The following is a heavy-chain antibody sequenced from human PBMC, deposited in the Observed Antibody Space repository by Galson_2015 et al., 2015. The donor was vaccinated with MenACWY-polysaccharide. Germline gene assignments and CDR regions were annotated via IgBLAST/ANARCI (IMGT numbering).Heavy chain of an antibody. CDR1: GFTFSTHW. Sequence: SLRLSCAASGFTFSTHWMHWVRQAPGKGLVWLSRINSDGSTSYADSVKGRFTMSRDNAKNTVYLQMNSLRAEDTAVYYCVREGENAVAGTLDIWGQGTMVTVSS. CDR3: VREGENAVAGTLDI. J-gene: IGHJ3*02. V-gene: IGHV3-74*01. CDR2: INSDGST. D-gene: IGHD6-19*01.